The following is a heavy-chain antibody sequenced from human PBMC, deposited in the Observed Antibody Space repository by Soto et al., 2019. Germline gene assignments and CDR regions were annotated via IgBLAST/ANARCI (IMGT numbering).Heavy chain of an antibody. CDR2: ITSSATTI. J-gene: IGHJ6*02. CDR1: GFALSDYY. CDR3: ARDLLPTSATEDYFYDGMDV. V-gene: IGHV3-11*01. D-gene: IGHD4-4*01. Sequence: QVQLVESGGGLVKPGGSLRLSCAGSGFALSDYYMNWIRQAPGKGLEWVAYITSSATTIFYADSVKGRFTISRDNAKNSLYLQMSSLTAEDTAVYYCARDLLPTSATEDYFYDGMDVWGQGTTVTVSS.